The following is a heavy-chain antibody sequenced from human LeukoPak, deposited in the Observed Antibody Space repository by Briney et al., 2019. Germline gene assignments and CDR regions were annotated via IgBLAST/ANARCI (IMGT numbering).Heavy chain of an antibody. D-gene: IGHD3-10*01. CDR2: VNPNSGNA. CDR3: ARRIRGAPTDH. Sequence: ASVKVSCKASGYTFTTYDLNWVRQATGQGLEWMGWVNPNSGNAGYAQKFQGRVTMTRNTSISTAYMELNNLTSEDTAVYYCARRIRGAPTDHWGQGTLVTVS. V-gene: IGHV1-8*01. J-gene: IGHJ4*02. CDR1: GYTFTTYD.